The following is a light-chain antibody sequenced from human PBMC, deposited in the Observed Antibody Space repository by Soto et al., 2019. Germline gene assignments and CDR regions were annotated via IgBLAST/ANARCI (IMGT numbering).Light chain of an antibody. Sequence: DIQMTQSPSTLSASVGDRVTITCRASQSINSWLAWYQQQPGKAPKLLIYDASSLESGVPSRFSGSGSGTGFTLTISSLQPDDFATYYCQHYYSYPWTFGQGTKVEIK. CDR1: QSINSW. CDR3: QHYYSYPWT. V-gene: IGKV1-5*01. CDR2: DAS. J-gene: IGKJ1*01.